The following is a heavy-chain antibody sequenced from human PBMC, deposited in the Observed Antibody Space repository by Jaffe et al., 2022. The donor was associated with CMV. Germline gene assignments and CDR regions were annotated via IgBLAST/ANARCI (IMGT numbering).Heavy chain of an antibody. CDR3: ARGRRGSSTDAGFDYYYYGMDV. CDR2: INHSGST. J-gene: IGHJ6*02. D-gene: IGHD2-2*01. V-gene: IGHV4-34*01. CDR1: GGSFSGYY. Sequence: QVQLQQWGAGLLKPSETLSLTCAVYGGSFSGYYWSWIRQPPGKGLEWIGEINHSGSTNYNPSLKSRVTISVDTSKNQFSLKLSSVTAADTAVYYCARGRRGSSTDAGFDYYYYGMDVWGQGTTVTVSS.